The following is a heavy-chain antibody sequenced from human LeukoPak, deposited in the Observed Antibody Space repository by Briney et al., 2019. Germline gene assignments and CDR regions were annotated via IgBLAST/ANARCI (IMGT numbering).Heavy chain of an antibody. Sequence: PGGSLRLSCAASGFTFSSYGMHWVRQAPGKGLERVAVISYDGSNKYYADSVKGRFTISRDNSKNTLYLQMNSLRAEDTAVYYCAKDLPLFDWLLPDYYYYGMDVWGQGTTVTVSS. V-gene: IGHV3-30*18. CDR1: GFTFSSYG. CDR2: ISYDGSNK. J-gene: IGHJ6*02. D-gene: IGHD3-9*01. CDR3: AKDLPLFDWLLPDYYYYGMDV.